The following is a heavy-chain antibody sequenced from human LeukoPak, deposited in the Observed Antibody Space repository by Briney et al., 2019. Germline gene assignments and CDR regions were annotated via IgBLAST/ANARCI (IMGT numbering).Heavy chain of an antibody. CDR3: ARDDWGPGPY. D-gene: IGHD7-27*01. V-gene: IGHV3-7*01. CDR2: IKEDGSEK. Sequence: GGSLRLSCAASGLTLSMHWMSWVRQAPGNGLVWVANIKEDGSEKHYVDSVKGRFTISRDNAKNSLYLQMNSLRAEDTAVYYCARDDWGPGPYWGQGTLVTVSS. J-gene: IGHJ4*02. CDR1: GLTLSMHW.